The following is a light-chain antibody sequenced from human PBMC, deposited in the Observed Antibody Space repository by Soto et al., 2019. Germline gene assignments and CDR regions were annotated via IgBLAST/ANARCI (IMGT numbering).Light chain of an antibody. Sequence: DTVMTQSPLSLTVTPGEPASISCRSSQSLLHNNGHSSLVWYLQKPGQSPHLLIDLSSDRASGVHDRFSGSGSGTEFTLKISSVQAEDVVVYYCMQDQDSPWTFGQGTKLEIK. V-gene: IGKV2-28*01. CDR2: LSS. J-gene: IGKJ1*01. CDR3: MQDQDSPWT. CDR1: QSLLHNNGHSS.